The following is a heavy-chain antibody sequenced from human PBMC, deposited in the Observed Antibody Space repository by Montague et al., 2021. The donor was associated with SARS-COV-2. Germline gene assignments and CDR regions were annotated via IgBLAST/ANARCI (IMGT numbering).Heavy chain of an antibody. D-gene: IGHD6-13*01. CDR2: IYYSGNT. V-gene: IGHV4-39*01. Sequence: SETLSLTCTAPGGSITSNSYYWGFIRQPPGKGLEWIGSIYYSGNTYYNPSLKSRVTISVDTSKNQFSLKVRSVTAADTAVYYCARHRGSGSSRFDSWGQGALVTVSS. J-gene: IGHJ5*01. CDR1: GGSITSNSYY. CDR3: ARHRGSGSSRFDS.